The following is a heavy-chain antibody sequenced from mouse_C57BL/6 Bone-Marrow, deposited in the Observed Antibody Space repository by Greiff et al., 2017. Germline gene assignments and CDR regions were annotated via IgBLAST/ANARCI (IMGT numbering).Heavy chain of an antibody. CDR1: GYTFTNYW. Sequence: QVQLQQSGAELVRPGPSVKMSCKASGYTFTNYWIGWAKQRPGHGLEWIGDIYPGGGYTNYNEKFKGKATLTADKSSSTAYMQVSSLTSEDSDIYYCARSTAMDYWGQGTSVTVSS. D-gene: IGHD1-1*01. CDR3: ARSTAMDY. CDR2: IYPGGGYT. J-gene: IGHJ4*01. V-gene: IGHV1-63*01.